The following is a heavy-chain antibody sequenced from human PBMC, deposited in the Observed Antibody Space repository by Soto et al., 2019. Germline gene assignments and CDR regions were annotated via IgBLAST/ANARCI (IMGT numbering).Heavy chain of an antibody. CDR2: INHSGST. Sequence: SSETLSLTCAVYGGSFSGYYWSWIRQPPGKGLEWIGEINHSGSTNYNPSLKSRVTISVDTSKNQFSLKLSSVTAADTAVYYCARGSITIFGVVSLMNLNYGMDVWGQGTTVTVSS. CDR1: GGSFSGYY. V-gene: IGHV4-34*01. J-gene: IGHJ6*02. D-gene: IGHD3-3*01. CDR3: ARGSITIFGVVSLMNLNYGMDV.